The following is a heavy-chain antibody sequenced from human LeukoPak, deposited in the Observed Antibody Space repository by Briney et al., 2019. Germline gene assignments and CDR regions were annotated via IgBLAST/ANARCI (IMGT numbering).Heavy chain of an antibody. CDR3: AGGDVTLYFDF. Sequence: GGSLRLSCAASGFTYNNFWMTWVRQAPGKGLEWVANINQDGSEKFLLDSVKGRFTISRDTAENSISLQMNSLREDDTAVYYCAGGDVTLYFDFWGQGTLVTVSS. D-gene: IGHD2-21*02. CDR2: INQDGSEK. J-gene: IGHJ4*02. CDR1: GFTYNNFW. V-gene: IGHV3-7*01.